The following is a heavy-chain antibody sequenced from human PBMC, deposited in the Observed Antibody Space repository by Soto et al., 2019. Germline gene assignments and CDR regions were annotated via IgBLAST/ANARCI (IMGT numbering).Heavy chain of an antibody. CDR1: GASFRSYY. CDR2: IYNSGTT. J-gene: IGHJ4*02. V-gene: IGHV4-59*01. D-gene: IGHD6-19*01. Sequence: SETLSLTCTVSGASFRSYYWSWIRQPPGEGLEWIGYIYNSGTTNYNPSLKSRVSMSVDTSKNQFSLKLSSVTPADTAVYYCASGSKRGGWPFFDYWGQGALVTVSS. CDR3: ASGSKRGGWPFFDY.